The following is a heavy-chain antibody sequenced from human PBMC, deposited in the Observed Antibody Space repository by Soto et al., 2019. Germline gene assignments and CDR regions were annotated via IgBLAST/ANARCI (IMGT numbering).Heavy chain of an antibody. CDR3: VRGGPVAGPTSSEAYHPFDF. CDR2: INPNSGGT. D-gene: IGHD6-19*01. V-gene: IGHV1-2*02. Sequence: QVQLVQSGAEVKKPGASVEVSCKTSGYTFSDHYTHWVRQAPGQGLEWMGWINPNSGGTGYAEKFQGRVTMTRDTSISTAYMVLNRLNSDDTALYYCVRGGPVAGPTSSEAYHPFDFWGQGTLVTVSS. J-gene: IGHJ4*02. CDR1: GYTFSDHY.